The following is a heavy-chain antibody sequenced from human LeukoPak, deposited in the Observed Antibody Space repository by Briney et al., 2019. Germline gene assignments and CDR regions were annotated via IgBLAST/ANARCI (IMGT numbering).Heavy chain of an antibody. V-gene: IGHV3-7*01. J-gene: IGHJ4*02. CDR2: IKQDGSEK. CDR1: GFTFSSYW. D-gene: IGHD3-9*01. Sequence: GGSLRLSCAASGFTFSSYWMSWVRQAPGKGLEWVANIKQDGSEKYYVDSVKGRFTISRDNAKNSLYLQMNSLGAEDTAVYYCARGLTYYDILTGYRRGDYFDYWGQGTLVTVSS. CDR3: ARGLTYYDILTGYRRGDYFDY.